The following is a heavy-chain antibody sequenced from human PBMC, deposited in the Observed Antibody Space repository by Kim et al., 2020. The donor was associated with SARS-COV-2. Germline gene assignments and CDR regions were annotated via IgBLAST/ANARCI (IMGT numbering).Heavy chain of an antibody. J-gene: IGHJ4*02. V-gene: IGHV6-1*01. D-gene: IGHD2-2*01. Sequence: SQTLSLTCAISGDSVSSNSATWNWIRQSPSRGLEWLGRTYYKSKWYYDYALSVKSRISINPDTSKNHFSLQLNSVTPEDTAVYYCARQTAALDCWGQGTLVTVSS. CDR3: ARQTAALDC. CDR2: TYYKSKWYY. CDR1: GDSVSSNSAT.